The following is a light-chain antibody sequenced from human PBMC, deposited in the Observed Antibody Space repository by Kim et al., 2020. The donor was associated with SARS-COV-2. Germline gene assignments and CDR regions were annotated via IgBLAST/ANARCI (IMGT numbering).Light chain of an antibody. CDR2: AAS. CDR1: QGIRNY. J-gene: IGKJ1*01. Sequence: VCVGDRVTITCRASQGIRNYLAWYQQKPGKVPKLLIYAASTLQSGVPSRFSGSGSGTEFTLTISSLQPEDVATYYCQKYNSASRTFGQGTKVDIK. CDR3: QKYNSASRT. V-gene: IGKV1-27*01.